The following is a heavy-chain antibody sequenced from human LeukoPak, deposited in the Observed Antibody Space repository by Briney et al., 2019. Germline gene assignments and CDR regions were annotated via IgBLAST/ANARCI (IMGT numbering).Heavy chain of an antibody. J-gene: IGHJ4*02. D-gene: IGHD6-13*01. CDR2: IDWDDGK. Sequence: ESGPALVKPTQTLTLTCTFSGFPLSTSGMCVSWIRQPPGKALEWLARIDWDDGKYYSTSLRTRVSISKDTSKEQVVLTMTNMDPGDTATYYCARLIAASSYFDYWGQGMLVTVSS. CDR1: GFPLSTSGMC. CDR3: ARLIAASSYFDY. V-gene: IGHV2-70*11.